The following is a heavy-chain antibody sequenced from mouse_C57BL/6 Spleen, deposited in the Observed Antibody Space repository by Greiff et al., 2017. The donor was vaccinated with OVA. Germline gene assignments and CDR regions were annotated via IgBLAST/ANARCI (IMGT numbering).Heavy chain of an antibody. CDR2: INPNNGGT. CDR3: ERDARRGGCYFDY. D-gene: IGHD3-3*01. CDR1: GYTFTDYN. V-gene: IGHV1-18*01. Sequence: VQLQQSGPELVKPGASVKISCKASGYTFTDYNMDWVKQSHGKSLEWIGDINPNNGGTIYNQKFKGKATLTVDKSSSTAYMELRSLTSEDTAVYDCERDARRGGCYFDYWGQGTTLTVSS. J-gene: IGHJ2*01.